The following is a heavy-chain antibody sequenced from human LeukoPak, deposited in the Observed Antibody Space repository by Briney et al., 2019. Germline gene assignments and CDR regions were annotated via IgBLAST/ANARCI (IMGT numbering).Heavy chain of an antibody. CDR1: GGSFSGYY. V-gene: IGHV4-34*01. J-gene: IGHJ5*02. CDR2: INHSGST. CDR3: ARDSGDWFDP. Sequence: SETLSLTCAVYGGSFSGYYWSWIRQPPGKGLEWIGEINHSGSTNYNPSLKSRVTISVDTSKNRFSLKLSSVTAADTAVYYCARDSGDWFDPWGQGTLVTVSS. D-gene: IGHD3-10*01.